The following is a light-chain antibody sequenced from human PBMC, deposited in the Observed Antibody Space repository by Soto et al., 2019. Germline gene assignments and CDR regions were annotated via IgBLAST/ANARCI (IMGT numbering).Light chain of an antibody. CDR3: QQRSNWPPIT. V-gene: IGKV3-11*01. CDR1: QSVSSD. J-gene: IGKJ5*01. Sequence: EIVLRQSPATLSLSPGERATLSCRARQSVSSDLAWYQQKPGQAPRLLIYDASNRATGIPARFSGSGSGTDFTLTISSLEPEDFAVYYCQQRSNWPPITFGQGTRLEIK. CDR2: DAS.